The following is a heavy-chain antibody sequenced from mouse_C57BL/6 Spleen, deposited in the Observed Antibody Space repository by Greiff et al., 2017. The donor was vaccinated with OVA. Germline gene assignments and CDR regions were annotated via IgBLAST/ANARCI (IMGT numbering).Heavy chain of an antibody. J-gene: IGHJ3*01. CDR3: ARDKDGYYVAY. V-gene: IGHV3-6*01. D-gene: IGHD2-3*01. CDR2: ISYDGSN. CDR1: GYSITSGYY. Sequence: VQLQQSGPGLVKPSQSLSLTCSVTGYSITSGYYWNWIRQFPGNKLEWMGYISYDGSNNYNPSLKNRISITRDTSKNQFFLKLNSVTTEDTATXYCARDKDGYYVAYWGQGTLVTVSA.